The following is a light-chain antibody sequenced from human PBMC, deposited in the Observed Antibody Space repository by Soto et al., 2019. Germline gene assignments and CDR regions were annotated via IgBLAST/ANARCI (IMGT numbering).Light chain of an antibody. J-gene: IGKJ2*01. Sequence: EVVMTQSPATLSASPGERVILSCRASQNIGSNLAWYQQRPGQAPRLLMYGASTRATETPARFSGSGSATDFTLTISSLQSEDFRVYYCQQYNNWPPYTFGQGTKLEIK. CDR3: QQYNNWPPYT. CDR1: QNIGSN. CDR2: GAS. V-gene: IGKV3-15*01.